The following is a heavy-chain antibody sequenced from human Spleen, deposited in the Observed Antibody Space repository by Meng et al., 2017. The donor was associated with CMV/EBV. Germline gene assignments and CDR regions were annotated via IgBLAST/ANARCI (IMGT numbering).Heavy chain of an antibody. Sequence: GESLKISCPASGFTVSSHYMSWVRQAPGKGLEWVGRIRTKTDGGTTDYAAPVKGRFTISRDDSKSTLYLQMNSLKTEETAVYYCTTNNYGPFDYWGQGALVTVSS. CDR3: TTNNYGPFDY. CDR2: IRTKTDGGTT. CDR1: GFTVSSHY. V-gene: IGHV3-15*01. D-gene: IGHD3-16*01. J-gene: IGHJ4*02.